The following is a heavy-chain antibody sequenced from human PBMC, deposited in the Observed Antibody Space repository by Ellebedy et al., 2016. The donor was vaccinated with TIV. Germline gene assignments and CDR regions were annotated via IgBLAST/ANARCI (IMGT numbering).Heavy chain of an antibody. Sequence: GESLKISCKGSGYSFTSYWIGWVRQMPGKGLEWMGIIYPGDSDTRYSPSFQGQVTISADKSISTAYLQWSSLKASDTAMYYCARRLGVATIFTRSYPDDAFDIWGQGTMVTVSS. J-gene: IGHJ3*02. CDR2: IYPGDSDT. D-gene: IGHD5-12*01. CDR1: GYSFTSYW. V-gene: IGHV5-51*01. CDR3: ARRLGVATIFTRSYPDDAFDI.